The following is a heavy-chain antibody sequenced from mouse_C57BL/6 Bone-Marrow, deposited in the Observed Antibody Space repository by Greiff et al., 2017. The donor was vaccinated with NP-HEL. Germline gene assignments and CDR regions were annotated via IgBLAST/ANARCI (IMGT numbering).Heavy chain of an antibody. Sequence: QVQLKQSGAELVKPGASVKMSCKASGYTFTSYWITWVKQRPGQGLEWIGDIYPGSGSTNYNEKFKSKATLTVDTSSSTAYMQLSSLTSEDSAVYYCARSSSGYPWFAYWGQGTLVTVSA. V-gene: IGHV1-55*01. CDR2: IYPGSGST. J-gene: IGHJ3*01. CDR1: GYTFTSYW. CDR3: ARSSSGYPWFAY. D-gene: IGHD3-2*02.